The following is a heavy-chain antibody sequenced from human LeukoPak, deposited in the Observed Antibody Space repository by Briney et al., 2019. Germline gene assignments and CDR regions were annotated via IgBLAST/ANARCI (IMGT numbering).Heavy chain of an antibody. CDR1: GYTFTGYY. Sequence: ASVKVSCKASGYTFTGYYMHWVRQAPGQGLEWMGWINPNSGGTNYAQKFQGRVTMTRDTSISTVYMELSRLRSDDTAVYYCARSTVTARWKFDYWGQGTLVTVSS. CDR2: INPNSGGT. CDR3: ARSTVTARWKFDY. J-gene: IGHJ4*02. D-gene: IGHD4-17*01. V-gene: IGHV1-2*02.